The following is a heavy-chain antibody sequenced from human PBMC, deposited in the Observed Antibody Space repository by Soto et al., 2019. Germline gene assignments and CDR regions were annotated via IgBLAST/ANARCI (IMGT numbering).Heavy chain of an antibody. Sequence: QLQLQESGPGLVKPSETLSLTCTVSGGSISSSSYYWGWIRQPPGKGLEWIGSIYYSGSTYYNPSLXXXVXXSGDTSTNQFALKLSSVTAADTAVYYCAGHVEPWGSGYFDYWGQGTLVTVSS. CDR3: AGHVEPWGSGYFDY. CDR2: IYYSGST. CDR1: GGSISSSSYY. J-gene: IGHJ4*02. V-gene: IGHV4-39*01. D-gene: IGHD3-16*01.